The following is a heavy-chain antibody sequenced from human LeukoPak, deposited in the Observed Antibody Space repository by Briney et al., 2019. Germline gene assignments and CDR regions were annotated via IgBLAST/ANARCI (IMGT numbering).Heavy chain of an antibody. D-gene: IGHD4-17*01. Sequence: PGGSLRLSCAASGFTFSSYAMHWVRQAPGKGLEWVAVISYDGSNKYYADSVKGRFTISRDNSKNTLYLQMNSLRAEDTAVYYCAREGDDLRGDYAAYFQHWGQGALVTVSS. CDR1: GFTFSSYA. CDR2: ISYDGSNK. CDR3: AREGDDLRGDYAAYFQH. V-gene: IGHV3-30-3*01. J-gene: IGHJ1*01.